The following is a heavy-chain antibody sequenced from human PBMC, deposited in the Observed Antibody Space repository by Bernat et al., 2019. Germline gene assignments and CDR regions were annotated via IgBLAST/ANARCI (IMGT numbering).Heavy chain of an antibody. D-gene: IGHD3-10*01. CDR3: AKDHSWFGELFDVLTDY. J-gene: IGHJ4*02. V-gene: IGHV3-30*18. CDR2: ISYDRSNK. CDR1: GFTFSSYG. Sequence: QVQLVESGGGVVQPGRSLRLSCAASGFTFSSYGMHWVRQAPGKGLEWVAVISYDRSNKYYADSVKGRFTISRDNSKNTLYLQMNSLRAEDTAVYYCAKDHSWFGELFDVLTDYWGQGTLVTVSS.